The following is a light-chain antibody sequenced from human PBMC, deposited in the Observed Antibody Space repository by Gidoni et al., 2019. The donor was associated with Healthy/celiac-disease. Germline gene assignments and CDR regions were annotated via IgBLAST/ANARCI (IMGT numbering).Light chain of an antibody. Sequence: EIVLPPSPATLSVSPGERATLSCRASQRVSSNLAWYQQKPGQAPRLLIYGASTRATGIPARFSGSGSGTEFTLTISSLQSEDFAVYYCQQYNNWPFTFGPGTKVDIK. V-gene: IGKV3-15*01. J-gene: IGKJ3*01. CDR1: QRVSSN. CDR3: QQYNNWPFT. CDR2: GAS.